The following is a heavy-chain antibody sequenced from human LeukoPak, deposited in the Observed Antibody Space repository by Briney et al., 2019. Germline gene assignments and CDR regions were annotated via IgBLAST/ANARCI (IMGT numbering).Heavy chain of an antibody. Sequence: ASGKVSFKASGYTLNSYYMHWVRQAPGQGLEWMGIINPSGGSTSYAQKFQGRVTMTRDTSTSTVYMELSSLRSEDTAVYYCAREEIVAAAYFYYYYYMDVWGKGTTVTVSS. J-gene: IGHJ6*03. D-gene: IGHD5-12*01. V-gene: IGHV1-46*02. CDR3: AREEIVAAAYFYYYYYMDV. CDR2: INPSGGST. CDR1: GYTLNSYY.